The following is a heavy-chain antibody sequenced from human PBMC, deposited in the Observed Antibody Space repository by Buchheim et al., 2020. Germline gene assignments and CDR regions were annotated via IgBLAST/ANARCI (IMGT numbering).Heavy chain of an antibody. J-gene: IGHJ4*02. CDR1: NFIFRNYA. D-gene: IGHD5-18*01. CDR3: ANPGTIQLWVYK. V-gene: IGHV3-23*01. Sequence: EVQLLESGGGWEQPGGSLRLSCAASNFIFRNYAMSWVRQAPGKGLEWVSSIGGSGTTTWYADSVKGRFTISRDNSKNTLYLQMNSLRAEDTAVYYCANPGTIQLWVYKWGQGTL. CDR2: IGGSGTTT.